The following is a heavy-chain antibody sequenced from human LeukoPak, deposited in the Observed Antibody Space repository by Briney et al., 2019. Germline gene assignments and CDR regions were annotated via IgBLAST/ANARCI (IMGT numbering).Heavy chain of an antibody. D-gene: IGHD3-10*01. J-gene: IGHJ3*02. CDR2: IRSKADGETI. Sequence: GGSLRLSCAASGFTFGDYAMSWVRQAPGKGLEWVGFIRSKADGETIEYAASVKGRFNISRDDHQSIAYLQMNSLITQDTIVFYCTRVLLWFGELLCAFDIWGQGTMVTVSS. V-gene: IGHV3-49*04. CDR1: GFTFGDYA. CDR3: TRVLLWFGELLCAFDI.